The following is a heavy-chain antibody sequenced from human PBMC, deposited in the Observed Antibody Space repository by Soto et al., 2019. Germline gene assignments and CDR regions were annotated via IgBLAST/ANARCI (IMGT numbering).Heavy chain of an antibody. CDR2: ISGSGGGT. V-gene: IGHV3-23*01. CDR1: GFTFSSYA. CDR3: AKFGMATTKRSPPYYIDY. D-gene: IGHD1-1*01. Sequence: VGSLRLSCAASGFTFSSYAMSWVRQAPGKGLEWVSSISGSGGGTYYADSVKGRFTFSRDNSKNTLYLQMNSLRAEDTAVYYCAKFGMATTKRSPPYYIDYWGQGALVTVSS. J-gene: IGHJ4*02.